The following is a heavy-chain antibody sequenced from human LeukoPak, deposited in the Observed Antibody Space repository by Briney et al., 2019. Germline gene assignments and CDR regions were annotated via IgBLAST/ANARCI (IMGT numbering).Heavy chain of an antibody. CDR1: GGSISSYY. J-gene: IGHJ4*02. V-gene: IGHV4-59*01. Sequence: SSETLSLTCTVSGGSISSYYWRWIRQPPGKGLEWIGYIYYSGSTNYNPSLKSRVTISVDTSKNQFSLKLSSVTAADTAVYYCAREALNAYDSSGYYAWGQGTLVTVSS. D-gene: IGHD3-22*01. CDR3: AREALNAYDSSGYYA. CDR2: IYYSGST.